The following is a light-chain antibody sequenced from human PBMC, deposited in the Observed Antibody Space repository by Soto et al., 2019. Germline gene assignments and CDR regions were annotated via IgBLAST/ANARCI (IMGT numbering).Light chain of an antibody. J-gene: IGKJ2*01. V-gene: IGKV3-15*01. CDR2: GVS. Sequence: EILMTQSPVTLSVSPGESATLSCRASQSVAYNLAWYQQKPGQAPRLLMYGVSTRVTDLPARFSSSGFGTEFTLIINSLQSENFAVYYCQQYNDWPPYTFGQGTKLHIK. CDR3: QQYNDWPPYT. CDR1: QSVAYN.